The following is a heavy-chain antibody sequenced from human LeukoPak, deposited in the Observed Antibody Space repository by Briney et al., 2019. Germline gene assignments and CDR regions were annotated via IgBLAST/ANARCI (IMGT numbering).Heavy chain of an antibody. CDR1: GYTFTSYG. Sequence: ASVKVSCKASGYTFTSYGTSWVRQAPGQGLEWMGWISAYNGNTNYAQKLQGRVTMTTDTSASTAYMELSSLRSEDTAVYYCARVGPLSSSGLHYYYYYGMDVWGQGTTVTVSS. CDR3: ARVGPLSSSGLHYYYYYGMDV. CDR2: ISAYNGNT. J-gene: IGHJ6*02. V-gene: IGHV1-18*01. D-gene: IGHD6-6*01.